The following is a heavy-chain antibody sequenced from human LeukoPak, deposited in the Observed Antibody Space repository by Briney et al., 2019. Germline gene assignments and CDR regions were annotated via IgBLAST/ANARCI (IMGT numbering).Heavy chain of an antibody. CDR2: IYTSGST. J-gene: IGHJ5*02. Sequence: SETLSLTCTVSGGSISSSSYYWGWIRQPAGKGLEWIGRIYTSGSTNYNPSLKSRVTMSVDTSKNQFSLKLSSVTAADTAVYYCARDIVVVPAAKDWFDPWGQGTLVTVSS. CDR1: GGSISSSSYY. V-gene: IGHV4-61*02. CDR3: ARDIVVVPAAKDWFDP. D-gene: IGHD2-2*01.